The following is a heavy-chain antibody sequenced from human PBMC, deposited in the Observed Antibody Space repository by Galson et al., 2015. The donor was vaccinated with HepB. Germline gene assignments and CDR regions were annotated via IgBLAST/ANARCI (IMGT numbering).Heavy chain of an antibody. CDR3: TTDLPAEKYGGNPGVDY. CDR2: IKSKTDGGTT. Sequence: LRLSCAASGFTFSNAWMNWVRQAPGKGLEWVGRIKSKTDGGTTDYAAPVKGRFTISRDDSKNTLYLQMNSLKTEDTAVYYCTTDLPAEKYGGNPGVDYWGQGTLVTVSS. V-gene: IGHV3-15*07. CDR1: GFTFSNAW. D-gene: IGHD4-23*01. J-gene: IGHJ4*02.